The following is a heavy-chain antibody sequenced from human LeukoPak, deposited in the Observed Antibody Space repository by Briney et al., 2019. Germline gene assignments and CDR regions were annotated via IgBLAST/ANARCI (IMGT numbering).Heavy chain of an antibody. CDR3: ATHHSETYSRVPF. V-gene: IGHV3-74*01. D-gene: IGHD1-26*01. CDR2: IKSDGSRT. J-gene: IGHJ4*02. Sequence: GGSLSFSCAASGFTFNSYRMYWVRQAPGKGLVWVSGIKSDGSRTNYADSVKGRFTISRDNAKSTLYLQMNSLRAEDTAVYCCATHHSETYSRVPFWGQGTLVTVSS. CDR1: GFTFNSYR.